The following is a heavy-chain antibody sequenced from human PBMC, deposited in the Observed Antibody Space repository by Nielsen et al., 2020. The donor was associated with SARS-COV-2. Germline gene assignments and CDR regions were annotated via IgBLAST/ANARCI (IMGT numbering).Heavy chain of an antibody. J-gene: IGHJ6*02. Sequence: GESLKISCAASGFTVSSNYMSWVRQAPGKGLEWVSVIYSDGSTYYADSVKGRFTISRDNSKNTLYLQMNSLRAEDTAVYYCAREGRYDGGSDYYYGMDVWGQGTTVTVSS. D-gene: IGHD5-12*01. CDR3: AREGRYDGGSDYYYGMDV. CDR1: GFTVSSNY. CDR2: IYSDGST. V-gene: IGHV3-53*01.